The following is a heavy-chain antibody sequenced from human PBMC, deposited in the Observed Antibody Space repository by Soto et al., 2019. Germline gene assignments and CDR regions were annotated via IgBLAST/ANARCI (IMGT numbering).Heavy chain of an antibody. CDR2: INPNSGGT. Sequence: GASVKVSCKASGYTFTCYYMHWVRQAPGQGLEWMGWINPNSGGTNYAQKFQGWVTMTRDTSISTAYMELSRLRSDDTAVYYCARAYDSSGYRQSGYYYYYGMDVWGQGTTVTVSS. CDR1: GYTFTCYY. CDR3: ARAYDSSGYRQSGYYYYYGMDV. D-gene: IGHD3-22*01. V-gene: IGHV1-2*04. J-gene: IGHJ6*02.